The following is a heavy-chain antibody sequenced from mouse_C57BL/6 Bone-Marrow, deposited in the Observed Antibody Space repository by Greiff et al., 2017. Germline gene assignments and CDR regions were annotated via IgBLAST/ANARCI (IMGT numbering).Heavy chain of an antibody. J-gene: IGHJ3*01. V-gene: IGHV5-6*01. CDR3: ARGGNLHYYCSSFFAY. CDR2: ISSGGSYT. Sequence: EVHLVESGGDLVKPGGSLKLSCAASGFTFSSYGMSWVRQTPDKRLEWVATISSGGSYTYYPDSVKGRFTISRDNAKNTLYMQMSSLKSEDTAMYYCARGGNLHYYCSSFFAYWGQGTLVTVSA. D-gene: IGHD1-1*01. CDR1: GFTFSSYG.